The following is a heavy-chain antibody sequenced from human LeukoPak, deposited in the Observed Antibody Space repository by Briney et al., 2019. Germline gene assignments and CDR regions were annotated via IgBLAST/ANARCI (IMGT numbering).Heavy chain of an antibody. CDR3: ARLGDYTGSWSY. J-gene: IGHJ4*02. CDR2: SRNKANSYTT. Sequence: SGGSLRLSWATSGFTFSDHYVDWVRQAPGKGLEWVGRSRNKANSYTTDSAASVKGRFIISRDDSKTSLYLQINSLNAEDTAVYYCARLGDYTGSWSYWGQGTLVTVSS. D-gene: IGHD6-13*01. V-gene: IGHV3-72*01. CDR1: GFTFSDHY.